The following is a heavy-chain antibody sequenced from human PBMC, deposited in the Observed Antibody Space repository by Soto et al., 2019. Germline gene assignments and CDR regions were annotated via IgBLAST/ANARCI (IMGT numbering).Heavy chain of an antibody. Sequence: PSWALPITCAFSRRIVSVNRLSWARKRQPQGKGLEWIGAIDDSGRTYYSEALKIRAKISVDTARNQFSLKLNSVTAPDTAAYLCSTQGRNTRVVVVRDYATDFWGQGTPVTVSS. V-gene: IGHV4-39*01. CDR3: STQGRNTRVVVVRDYATDF. D-gene: IGHD2-15*01. CDR1: RRIVSVNRLS. J-gene: IGHJ6*02. CDR2: IDDSGRT.